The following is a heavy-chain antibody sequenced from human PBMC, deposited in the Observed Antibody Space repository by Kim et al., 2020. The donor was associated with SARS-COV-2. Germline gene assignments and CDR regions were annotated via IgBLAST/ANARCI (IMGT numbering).Heavy chain of an antibody. CDR1: GVSITSATW. D-gene: IGHD6-19*01. CDR3: SGSDGRYSLDY. J-gene: IGHJ4*02. CDR2: MFHNGTT. V-gene: IGHV4-4*02. Sequence: SETLSLTCTVSGVSITSATWWTCVRQPPGKGLEWIVEMFHNGTTNYNPSLQSRVTISVVKSKNHFSLIQNSVTAADTAADYCSGSDGRYSLDYCGQGPL.